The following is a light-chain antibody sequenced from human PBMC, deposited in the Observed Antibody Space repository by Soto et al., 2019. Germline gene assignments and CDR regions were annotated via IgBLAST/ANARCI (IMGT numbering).Light chain of an antibody. Sequence: EIVLTQSPGTLSLSPGERATLSCRASQSVSSSYLAWYQQKPGQAPRVLIHGASSRATGIPDRFSGSGSGTDFTLTISRLEPEDFAVDFGQQYGNPPPNAFGQGTKVEIK. J-gene: IGKJ2*01. V-gene: IGKV3-20*01. CDR2: GAS. CDR1: QSVSSSY. CDR3: QQYGNPPPNA.